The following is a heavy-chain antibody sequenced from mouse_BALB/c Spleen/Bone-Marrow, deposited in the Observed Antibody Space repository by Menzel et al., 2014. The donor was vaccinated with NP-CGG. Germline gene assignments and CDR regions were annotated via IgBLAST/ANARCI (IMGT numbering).Heavy chain of an antibody. CDR3: ARDGYDDY. D-gene: IGHD2-2*01. V-gene: IGHV7-3*02. CDR1: GFTFTDYY. CDR2: IRNKANGYTT. Sequence: DVHLVESGGGLVQPGGSLRLSCAPSGFTFTDYYMSWVRQPPGKALEWLGFIRNKANGYTTEYSASVKGRFTISRDNSQSILYLQMNTLRAEDSATYYCARDGYDDYWGQGTTLTVSS. J-gene: IGHJ2*01.